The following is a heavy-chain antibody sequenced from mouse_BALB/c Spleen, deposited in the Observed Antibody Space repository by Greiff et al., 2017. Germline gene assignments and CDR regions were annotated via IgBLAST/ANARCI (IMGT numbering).Heavy chain of an antibody. CDR1: GYTFTSYV. V-gene: IGHV1-14*01. CDR3: ASGAWSYAMDY. CDR2: INPYNDGT. Sequence: VQLQQSGPELVKPGASVKMSCKASGYTFTSYVMHWVKQKPGQGLEWIGYINPYNDGTKYNEKFKGKATLTSDKSSSTAYMELSSLTSEDSAVYYCASGAWSYAMDYWGQGTSVTVSS. D-gene: IGHD1-1*02. J-gene: IGHJ4*01.